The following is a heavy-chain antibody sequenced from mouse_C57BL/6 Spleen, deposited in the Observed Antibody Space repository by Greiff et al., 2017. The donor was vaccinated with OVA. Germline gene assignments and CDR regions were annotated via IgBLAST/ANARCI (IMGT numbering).Heavy chain of an antibody. CDR3: ARSSWDVMGY. CDR1: GYTFTSYW. Sequence: QVQLQQPGAELVMPGASVKLSCKASGYTFTSYWMHWVKQRPGQGLEWIGEIDPSDSYTNYNQKFKGKSTLTVDKSSSTAYMQLSSLTSEDAAVYYCARSSWDVMGYWGQGTTLTVSS. D-gene: IGHD4-1*01. J-gene: IGHJ2*01. CDR2: IDPSDSYT. V-gene: IGHV1-69*01.